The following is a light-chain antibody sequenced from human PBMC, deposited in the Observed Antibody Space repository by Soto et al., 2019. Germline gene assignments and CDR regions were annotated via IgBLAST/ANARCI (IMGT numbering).Light chain of an antibody. CDR3: MQALQTPRT. Sequence: DIVMTQSPLSLPVTPGEPASISCRSSQSLLHSNGYNYLDWYLQKPGQSPHLLISLASNRASGVPDRFSGSGSGTDFTLKISRVEAEDVGVYYCMQALQTPRTFGQGTKVEIK. CDR1: QSLLHSNGYNY. V-gene: IGKV2-28*01. J-gene: IGKJ1*01. CDR2: LAS.